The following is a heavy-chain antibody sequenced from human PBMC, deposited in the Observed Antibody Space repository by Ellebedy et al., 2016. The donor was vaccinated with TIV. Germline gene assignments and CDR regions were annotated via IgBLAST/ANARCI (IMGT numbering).Heavy chain of an antibody. CDR2: IYYSGST. V-gene: IGHV4-31*03. CDR1: GGSISSGGSY. D-gene: IGHD2-2*02. CDR3: AGGVPAAISNLAEWFNP. J-gene: IGHJ5*02. Sequence: SETLSLXCTVSGGSISSGGSYWSWIRQHPGKGLEWIGYIYYSGSTYYNPSLKSRVTISVDTSKNQFSLKLSSVTAADTAVYYCAGGVPAAISNLAEWFNPWGQGTLVTVSS.